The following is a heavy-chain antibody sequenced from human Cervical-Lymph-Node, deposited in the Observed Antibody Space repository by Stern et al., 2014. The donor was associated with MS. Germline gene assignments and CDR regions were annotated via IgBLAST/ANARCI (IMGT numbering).Heavy chain of an antibody. Sequence: EVQLVESGGGLVQPGGSLRLSCAASGFTFSTYWMHWVRQAPGKGLVWVSRIHSDESSTTYADSVKGRFSISRDNDKDTLYLQMNSLRAEDTAVYYCARGVMVAATYAYDIWGQGTMVTISS. J-gene: IGHJ3*02. D-gene: IGHD2-15*01. CDR3: ARGVMVAATYAYDI. CDR1: GFTFSTYW. CDR2: IHSDESST. V-gene: IGHV3-74*01.